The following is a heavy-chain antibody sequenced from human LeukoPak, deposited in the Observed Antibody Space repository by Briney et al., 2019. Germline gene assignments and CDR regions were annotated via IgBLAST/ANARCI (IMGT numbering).Heavy chain of an antibody. CDR3: TKSDGYGLIRI. J-gene: IGHJ3*02. D-gene: IGHD3-10*01. CDR2: IYYTGNT. Sequence: ETLSLTCSVPGDSIIGYYWGWIRQPPGKGLEWIGNIYYTGNTYYNSSLKSRVTISLDTSKNQFSLKVISMNAADTAAYYCTKSDGYGLIRICGRGTMVTVSS. CDR1: GDSIIGYY. V-gene: IGHV4-39*07.